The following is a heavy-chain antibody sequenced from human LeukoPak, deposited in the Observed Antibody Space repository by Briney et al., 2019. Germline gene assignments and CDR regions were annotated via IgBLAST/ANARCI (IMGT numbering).Heavy chain of an antibody. CDR3: ARVAGGSGSYPDY. CDR1: GYIFTGYY. D-gene: IGHD3-10*01. CDR2: INPSTGDT. V-gene: IGHV1-2*04. Sequence: AASAMVSCKASGYIFTGYYIHWVRQAPGQGLEWMAWINPSTGDTKYAQKFQGWVTLTRDTPISTAYMELSRLRSDDTAVYYCARVAGGSGSYPDYWGQGTLVTVSS. J-gene: IGHJ4*02.